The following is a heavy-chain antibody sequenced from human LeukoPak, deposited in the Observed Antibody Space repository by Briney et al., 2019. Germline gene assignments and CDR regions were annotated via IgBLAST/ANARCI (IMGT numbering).Heavy chain of an antibody. CDR3: TTGYGDIGY. V-gene: IGHV3-15*01. D-gene: IGHD4-17*01. J-gene: IGHJ4*02. Sequence: WIRQPPGKGLEWVGRIKSKTDGGTTDYAAPVKGRFTISRDDSKNTLYLQMNSLKTEDTAVYYCTTGYGDIGYWGQGTLVTVSS. CDR2: IKSKTDGGTT.